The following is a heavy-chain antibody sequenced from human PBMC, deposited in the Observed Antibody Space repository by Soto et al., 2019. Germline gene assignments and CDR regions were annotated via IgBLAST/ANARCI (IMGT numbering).Heavy chain of an antibody. CDR2: ITWNSGSI. CDR1: GFTFHDYA. CDR3: AKGIREYSSGWTYFDY. V-gene: IGHV3-9*01. D-gene: IGHD6-19*01. J-gene: IGHJ4*01. Sequence: GGSLRLSCAASGFTFHDYAMHWVRQGQGKGLEWVSGITWNSGSIDYADSVKGRFTISRDNAKNSLYLQMNSLRPEDTALYYCAKGIREYSSGWTYFDYWGHGTLVTVSS.